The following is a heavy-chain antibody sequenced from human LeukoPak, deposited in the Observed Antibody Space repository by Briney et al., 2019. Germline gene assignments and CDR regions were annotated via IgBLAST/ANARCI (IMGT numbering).Heavy chain of an antibody. Sequence: PSETLSLTCAVYGGSFSGYYWSWIRQPPGKGLEWIGEINHSGSTNYNPSLKSRVTISVDTSKNQFSLKLSSVTAADTAVYYCARGRRYDFWSGYSGVPFDYWGQGTLVTVS. CDR3: ARGRRYDFWSGYSGVPFDY. CDR2: INHSGST. V-gene: IGHV4-34*01. J-gene: IGHJ4*02. D-gene: IGHD3-3*01. CDR1: GGSFSGYY.